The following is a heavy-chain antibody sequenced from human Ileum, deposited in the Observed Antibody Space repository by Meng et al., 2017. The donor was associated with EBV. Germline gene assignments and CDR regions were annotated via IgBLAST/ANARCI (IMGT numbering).Heavy chain of an antibody. D-gene: IGHD3-10*01. CDR2: IYYSGST. V-gene: IGHV4-4*02. Sequence: EPVPGLGKPSVRLSLTCACSGGSISSSNWWNWVRQPPGKGLEWMGEIYYSGSTIYNPSLKSRVTISVDKSKNLFSLKLSSVTAADTAVYYCARGYGSGRDYFDYWGQGTLVTVSS. CDR3: ARGYGSGRDYFDY. J-gene: IGHJ4*02. CDR1: GGSISSSNW.